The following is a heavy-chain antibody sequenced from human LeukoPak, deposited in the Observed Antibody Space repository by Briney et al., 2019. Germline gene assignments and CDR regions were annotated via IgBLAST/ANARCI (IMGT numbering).Heavy chain of an antibody. V-gene: IGHV4-61*02. CDR2: ISSSGST. CDR1: GGSINSGSYY. J-gene: IGHJ4*02. CDR3: TRDSSGYDWFYDY. Sequence: SQTLSLTCTVSGGSINSGSYYWSWIRQPAGRGLEWIGRISSSGSTNYNPSLKSRVTMSVDRSKNQISLMLYSVTAADTAVYFCTRDSSGYDWFYDYWGQGTLVTVFS. D-gene: IGHD5-12*01.